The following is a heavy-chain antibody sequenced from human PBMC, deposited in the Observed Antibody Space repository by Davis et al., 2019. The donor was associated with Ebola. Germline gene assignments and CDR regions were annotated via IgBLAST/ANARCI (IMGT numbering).Heavy chain of an antibody. D-gene: IGHD3-9*01. Sequence: GESLKISCAASGFTFSSYAMSWVRQAPGKGLEWVSAISGSGGSTYYADSVKGRFTISRDNSKNTLYLQMNSLRAEDTAVYYCAKDRGSILTGYSHWGQGTLVTVSS. J-gene: IGHJ4*02. V-gene: IGHV3-23*01. CDR2: ISGSGGST. CDR1: GFTFSSYA. CDR3: AKDRGSILTGYSH.